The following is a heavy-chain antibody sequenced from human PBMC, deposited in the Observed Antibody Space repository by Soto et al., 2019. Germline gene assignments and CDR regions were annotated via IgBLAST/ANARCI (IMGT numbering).Heavy chain of an antibody. D-gene: IGHD6-6*01. V-gene: IGHV1-46*01. CDR2: INPSGGST. CDR3: ARASDTRSSGGIFGY. J-gene: IGHJ4*02. Sequence: ASVKVSCKASGYTFTSYYMHWVRQAPGQGLEWMGIINPSGGSTNYAQKFQGRVTMTRDTSTSTVYMELSSLRSEDTAVYYCARASDTRSSGGIFGYWGQGTLVTVSS. CDR1: GYTFTSYY.